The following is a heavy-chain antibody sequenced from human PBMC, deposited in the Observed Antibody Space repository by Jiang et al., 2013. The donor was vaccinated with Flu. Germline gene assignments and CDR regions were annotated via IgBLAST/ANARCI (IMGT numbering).Heavy chain of an antibody. CDR1: GFTFSSYS. CDR2: ISSSSSTI. Sequence: QLLESGGGLVQPGGSLRLSCAASGFTFSSYSMNWVRQAPGKGLEWVSYISSSSSTIYYADSVKGRFTISRDNAKNSLYLQMNSLRDEDTAVYYCARDEDGRKYYYYYGMDVWGQGTTVTVSS. CDR3: ARDEDGRKYYYYYGMDV. J-gene: IGHJ6*02. V-gene: IGHV3-48*02.